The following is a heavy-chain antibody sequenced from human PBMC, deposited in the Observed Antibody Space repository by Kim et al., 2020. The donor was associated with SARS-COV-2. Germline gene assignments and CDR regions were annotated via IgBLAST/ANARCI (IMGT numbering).Heavy chain of an antibody. CDR2: ISWNSGSI. Sequence: GGSLRLSCAASGFTFDDYAMHWVRQAPGKGLEWVSGISWNSGSIGYADSVKGRFTISRDNAKNSLYLQMNSLRAEDTALYYCAKGGSWLLPYAFDIWGQG. J-gene: IGHJ3*02. D-gene: IGHD6-13*01. CDR1: GFTFDDYA. CDR3: AKGGSWLLPYAFDI. V-gene: IGHV3-9*01.